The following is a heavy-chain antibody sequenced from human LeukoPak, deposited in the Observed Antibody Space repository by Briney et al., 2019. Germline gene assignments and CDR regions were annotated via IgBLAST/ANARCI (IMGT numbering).Heavy chain of an antibody. CDR2: IYTSGST. V-gene: IGHV4-4*07. CDR3: ARDHSTWYSGVYNWFDP. Sequence: ASETLSLTCAVYGGSFSGYYWSWIRQPAGKGLEWIGRIYTSGSTNYNPSLKSRVTMSVDTSKNQFSLKLSSVTAADTAVYYCARDHSTWYSGVYNWFDPWGPGTLVTVSS. D-gene: IGHD6-13*01. J-gene: IGHJ5*02. CDR1: GGSFSGYY.